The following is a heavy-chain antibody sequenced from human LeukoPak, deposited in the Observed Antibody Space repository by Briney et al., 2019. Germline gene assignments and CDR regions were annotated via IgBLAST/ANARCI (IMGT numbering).Heavy chain of an antibody. CDR3: ARASSGSYPIFDY. Sequence: PSETLSLTCTVSGGSISSGSYYWSWIRQPAGKGLEWIGRIYTSGSTNYNPSLKSRVTISVDTSKNQFSLKLSSVTAADTAVYYCARASSGSYPIFDYWGQGTLVTVSS. CDR2: IYTSGST. V-gene: IGHV4-61*02. CDR1: GGSISSGSYY. D-gene: IGHD1-26*01. J-gene: IGHJ4*02.